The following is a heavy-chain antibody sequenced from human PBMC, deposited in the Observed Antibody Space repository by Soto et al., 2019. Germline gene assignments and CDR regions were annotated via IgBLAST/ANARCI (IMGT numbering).Heavy chain of an antibody. J-gene: IGHJ4*02. D-gene: IGHD3-3*01. CDR1: GFTFSSYG. V-gene: IGHV3-30*18. Sequence: QVQLVESGGGVVQPGRSLRLSCAASGFTFSSYGMHWVRQASGKGLEWVAVISYDGSNKYYADSVKGRFTISRDNSKNTLYLQMNSLRAEDTAVYYCAKDRFSGYFYGPGYWGQGTLVTVSS. CDR3: AKDRFSGYFYGPGY. CDR2: ISYDGSNK.